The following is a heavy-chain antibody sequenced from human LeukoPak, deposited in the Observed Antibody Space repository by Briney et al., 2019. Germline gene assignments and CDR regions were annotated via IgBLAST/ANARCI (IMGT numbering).Heavy chain of an antibody. CDR1: GYTFTSYD. J-gene: IGHJ3*02. Sequence: ASVKVSCKASGYTFTSYDISWVRQAPGQGLEWMGWINPNSGGTNYAQKFQGRVTMTRDTSISTAYMELSRLRSDDTAVYYCARDRVLLWFGELRELDAFDIWGQGTMVTVSS. D-gene: IGHD3-10*01. CDR3: ARDRVLLWFGELRELDAFDI. V-gene: IGHV1-2*02. CDR2: INPNSGGT.